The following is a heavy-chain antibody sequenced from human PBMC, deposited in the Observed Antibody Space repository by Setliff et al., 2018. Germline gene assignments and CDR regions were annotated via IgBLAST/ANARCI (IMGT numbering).Heavy chain of an antibody. CDR1: GFTFSNYE. D-gene: IGHD1-1*01. CDR3: ARLSGELEYDWFDP. J-gene: IGHJ5*02. CDR2: ISTSTM. V-gene: IGHV3-48*03. Sequence: GGSLRLSCAASGFTFSNYEMNWVRQAPGKGLEWVSYISTSTMYYADSVKGRFTISRDNAKNSLYLQMNGLRAEDTAVYYCARLSGELEYDWFDPWGQGTLVTVS.